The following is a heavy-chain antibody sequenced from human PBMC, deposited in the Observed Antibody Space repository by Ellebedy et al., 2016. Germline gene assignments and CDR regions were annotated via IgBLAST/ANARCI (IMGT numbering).Heavy chain of an antibody. CDR2: IYSGGST. D-gene: IGHD2-2*01. V-gene: IGHV3-NL1*01. CDR3: ARDQPGMDV. CDR1: GFTFSSYA. J-gene: IGHJ6*02. Sequence: GESLKISCAASGFTFSSYAMHWVRQAPGKGLEWVSVIYSGGSTYYADSVKGRFTISRDNSKNTLYLQMNSLRAEDTAVYYCARDQPGMDVWGQGTTVTVSS.